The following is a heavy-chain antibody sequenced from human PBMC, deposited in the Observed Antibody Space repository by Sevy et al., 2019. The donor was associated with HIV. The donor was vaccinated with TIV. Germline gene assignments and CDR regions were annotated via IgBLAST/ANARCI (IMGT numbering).Heavy chain of an antibody. CDR3: ARDRFKGEEWMWLYYFDP. J-gene: IGHJ5*02. CDR1: GFTFNSYW. V-gene: IGHV3-7*01. D-gene: IGHD2-8*01. Sequence: GGSLRLSCAASGFTFNSYWMNWVRQAPGKGLEWVANINLAGTEKYYVDSVKGRFTISRDNAKKSVFLQMDSLRDEDTAVYYCARDRFKGEEWMWLYYFDPGAREPWSPSPQ. CDR2: INLAGTEK.